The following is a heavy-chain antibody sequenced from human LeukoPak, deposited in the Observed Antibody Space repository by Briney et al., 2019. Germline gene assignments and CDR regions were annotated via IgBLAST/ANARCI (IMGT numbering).Heavy chain of an antibody. J-gene: IGHJ4*02. V-gene: IGHV4-59*08. Sequence: NPSETLSLTCTVSVGSISSYYWSCIRPPPGKGLEWIGYIYYRGSTSYNPSLKSRVTILVDTSKNQFSLKLSSVTAADTAVYYCARQSYGDYFDYWGQGTLVTVSS. D-gene: IGHD4-17*01. CDR1: VGSISSYY. CDR3: ARQSYGDYFDY. CDR2: IYYRGST.